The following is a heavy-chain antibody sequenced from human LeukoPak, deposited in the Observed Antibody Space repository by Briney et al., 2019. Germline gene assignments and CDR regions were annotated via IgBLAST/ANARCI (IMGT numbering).Heavy chain of an antibody. J-gene: IGHJ3*02. CDR2: MNPNSGNT. D-gene: IGHD2-2*01. CDR3: TRGLTYQLRDAFDI. V-gene: IGHV1-8*01. CDR1: GYTFTSYD. Sequence: ASVKVSCEASGYTFTSYDINWVRQAAGQGLEWMGWMNPNSGNTGYAQKFQGRVTMTRSTSISTAYMELGSLTSEDTAVYYCTRGLTYQLRDAFDIWGQGTMVTVSS.